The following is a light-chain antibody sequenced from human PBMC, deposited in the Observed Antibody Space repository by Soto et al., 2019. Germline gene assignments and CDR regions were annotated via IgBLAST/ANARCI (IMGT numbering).Light chain of an antibody. CDR3: SSYSSSSTLVV. CDR2: VVS. CDR1: SSDVGGFLY. Sequence: QSVLTQPASVSGSPGQSITISCTGTSSDVGGFLYVSWFQQHPGKAPKLMIYVVSNRPSGISNRFSGSKSGNTASLTISGLQAEDEADYYCSSYSSSSTLVVFGGGTQLTVL. V-gene: IGLV2-14*01. J-gene: IGLJ2*01.